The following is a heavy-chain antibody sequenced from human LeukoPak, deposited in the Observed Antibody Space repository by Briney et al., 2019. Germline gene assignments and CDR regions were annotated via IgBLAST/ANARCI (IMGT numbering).Heavy chain of an antibody. J-gene: IGHJ4*02. D-gene: IGHD3-22*01. CDR3: ARVHYYDSSGYPERGYFDY. V-gene: IGHV3-21*01. CDR2: ISSSSSYI. CDR1: GFIFSSYS. Sequence: PGGSLRLSCAASGFIFSSYSMNWVRQAPGKGLEWVSAISSSSSYIYYADSVKGRFTISRDNAKNSLYLQMNSLRAEDTAVYYCARVHYYDSSGYPERGYFDYWGQGTLVTVSS.